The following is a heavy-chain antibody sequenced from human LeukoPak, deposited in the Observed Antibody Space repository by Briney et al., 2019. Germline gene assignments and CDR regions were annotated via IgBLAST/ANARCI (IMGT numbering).Heavy chain of an antibody. Sequence: PGGSLRLSCAASGFTFSAYEMNWVRQAPGKGLEWVSYIGSSGSTVYYADSVKGRFTISRDNAKNSLYLQMNSLRAEDTAVYYCARSPYSGSYYGAFDIWGQGTMVTVSS. D-gene: IGHD1-26*01. CDR3: ARSPYSGSYYGAFDI. J-gene: IGHJ3*02. V-gene: IGHV3-48*03. CDR2: IGSSGSTV. CDR1: GFTFSAYE.